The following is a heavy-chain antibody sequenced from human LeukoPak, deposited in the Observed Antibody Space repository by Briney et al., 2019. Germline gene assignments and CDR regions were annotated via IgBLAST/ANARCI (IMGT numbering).Heavy chain of an antibody. D-gene: IGHD3-3*01. J-gene: IGHJ4*02. V-gene: IGHV1-2*02. CDR1: GYTFTGYY. Sequence: ASVNVSPKASGYTFTGYYMLWVRQAPGQGLEWMGWINPNIGATNYAQKFQGRVTMTRDTSISTAYMELSRLVSDDTAVYYCARGPPTIVPAIFGEVALVYFDQWGQGTLVTVSS. CDR3: ARGPPTIVPAIFGEVALVYFDQ. CDR2: INPNIGAT.